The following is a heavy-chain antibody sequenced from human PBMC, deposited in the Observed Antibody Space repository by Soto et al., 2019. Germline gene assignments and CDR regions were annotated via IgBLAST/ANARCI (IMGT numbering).Heavy chain of an antibody. CDR1: GFTVSAHY. CDR2: IYSDGYA. Sequence: EVQLVESGGGLVQPGGSLRLSCAASGFTVSAHYMAWVRQAPGRGLEWVSLIYSDGYAYYSDAVLGRFTLSRDDPKSTVYLQMDSLRVDDTAVYYCAKEGDDPAIDHWGQGTLVTVSS. J-gene: IGHJ4*02. V-gene: IGHV3-66*01. D-gene: IGHD2-2*01. CDR3: AKEGDDPAIDH.